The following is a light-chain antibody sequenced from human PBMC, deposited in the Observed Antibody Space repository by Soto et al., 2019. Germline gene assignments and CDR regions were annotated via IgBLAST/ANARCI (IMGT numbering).Light chain of an antibody. V-gene: IGLV2-14*02. Sequence: QSVLAQPASVSGSPGQSITISCTGTSGFVGSFSLVSWYQQHPGKAPKVMIYEVSKRPSGVPDRFSGSKSGNTASLTVSGLQAEDEADYYCSSYAGSNKSVFGTGTKVTVL. J-gene: IGLJ1*01. CDR3: SSYAGSNKSV. CDR2: EVS. CDR1: SGFVGSFSL.